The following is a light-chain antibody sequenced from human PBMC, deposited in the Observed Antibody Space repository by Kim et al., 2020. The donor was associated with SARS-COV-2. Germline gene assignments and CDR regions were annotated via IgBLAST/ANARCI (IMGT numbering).Light chain of an antibody. CDR2: KAS. V-gene: IGKV1-5*03. CDR3: QQYNSYSRT. CDR1: QSISSS. J-gene: IGKJ1*01. Sequence: DIQMTQSPSTLSASVGDTVTITCRASQSISSSLAWYQQKPGKAPKLLIYKASNLQSGVPSRFSGSGSGTKFTLTISSLQPDDFATYYCQQYNSYSRTFGQGTKVDIK.